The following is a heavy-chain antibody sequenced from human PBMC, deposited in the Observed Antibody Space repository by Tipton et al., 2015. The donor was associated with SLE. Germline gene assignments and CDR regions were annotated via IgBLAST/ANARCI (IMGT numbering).Heavy chain of an antibody. Sequence: TLSLTCTVSGDSISSDGYFWGWLRQPPGKGLEWIGNIYFSGITYYKPSLKSRVAMSIDTSKNQFSLKLSSVTAADTAVYYCARPGASSGDFFASWGQGTLVTVSS. CDR2: IYFSGIT. V-gene: IGHV4-39*07. J-gene: IGHJ4*02. D-gene: IGHD6-6*01. CDR1: GDSISSDGYF. CDR3: ARPGASSGDFFAS.